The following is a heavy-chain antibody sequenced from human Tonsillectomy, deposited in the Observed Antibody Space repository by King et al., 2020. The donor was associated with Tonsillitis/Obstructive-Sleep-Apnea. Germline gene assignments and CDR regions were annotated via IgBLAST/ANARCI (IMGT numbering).Heavy chain of an antibody. D-gene: IGHD1-1*01. V-gene: IGHV5-51*01. J-gene: IGHJ6*03. CDR3: ARRTHVQFERRYYYYYMDV. Sequence: VQLVESGAEVKKPGESLKISCKGSGYNFTNYWIGWVRQMPGKGLEWMGIIYPGDSDTRYSPSFQGQVTISADKSITTAYLKWSSLKASDTAMYYCARRTHVQFERRYYYYYMDVWGKGTTVTVSS. CDR2: IYPGDSDT. CDR1: GYNFTNYW.